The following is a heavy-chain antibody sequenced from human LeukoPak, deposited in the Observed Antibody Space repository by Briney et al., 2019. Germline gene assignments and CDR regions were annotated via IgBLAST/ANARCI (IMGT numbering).Heavy chain of an antibody. CDR1: GGAFSSYI. D-gene: IGHD1-26*01. CDR2: IISIFGPA. J-gene: IGHJ4*02. V-gene: IGHV1-69*06. CDR3: ATAAWDGNFYFDS. Sequence: GASVKVSCKASGGAFSSYIISWVRQAPGQGLEWMGEIISIFGPANYAQRFQGRVTITADKSTNTAYMELSSLRSDDSAVYFCATAAWDGNFYFDSWGQGTLVTVSS.